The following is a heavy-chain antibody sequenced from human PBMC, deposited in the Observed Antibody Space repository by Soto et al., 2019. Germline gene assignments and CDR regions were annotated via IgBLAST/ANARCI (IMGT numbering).Heavy chain of an antibody. V-gene: IGHV3-30-3*01. J-gene: IGHJ3*02. CDR2: ISYEGSNK. Sequence: PXRSMRLSCSASGFTFSSYAMHWVRQAPGRGLEWVAVISYEGSNKYYADSVKGRFTISRDNSKNTLYLQMNSLRAEDTAVYYCASSTLYSYEPTLRAFDIWGQGTMVTVSS. CDR3: ASSTLYSYEPTLRAFDI. CDR1: GFTFSSYA. D-gene: IGHD3-22*01.